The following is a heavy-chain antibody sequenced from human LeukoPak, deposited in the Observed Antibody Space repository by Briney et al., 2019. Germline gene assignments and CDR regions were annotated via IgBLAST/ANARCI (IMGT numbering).Heavy chain of an antibody. CDR3: AGGLLGRKYCSSTSCYGIYYYYYMDV. J-gene: IGHJ6*03. V-gene: IGHV4-34*01. CDR1: GGSFSGYY. Sequence: SETLSLTCAVYGGSFSGYYWSWIRQPPGKGLEWIGEINHSGSTNYNPSLKSRVTISVDTSKNQFSLKLSSVTAADTAVYYCAGGLLGRKYCSSTSCYGIYYYYYMDVWGKGTTVTVSS. CDR2: INHSGST. D-gene: IGHD2-2*01.